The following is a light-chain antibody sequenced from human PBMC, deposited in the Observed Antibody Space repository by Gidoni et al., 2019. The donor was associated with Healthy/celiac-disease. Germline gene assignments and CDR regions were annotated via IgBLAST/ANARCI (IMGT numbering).Light chain of an antibody. CDR3: QQYYSTPLT. V-gene: IGKV4-1*01. J-gene: IGKJ4*01. Sequence: DIVMTLSPDSLAASLGDRATINCMSSQSVLYSSNNKNYLAWYQQKPGQPPKLLIYWASTRESGVPDRFSGSGSGTDFTLTISSLQAEDVAVYYCQQYYSTPLTFGGGTKVEIK. CDR1: QSVLYSSNNKNY. CDR2: WAS.